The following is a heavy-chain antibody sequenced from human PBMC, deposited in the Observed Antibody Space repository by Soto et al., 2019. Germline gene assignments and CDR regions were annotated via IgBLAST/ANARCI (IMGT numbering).Heavy chain of an antibody. CDR1: GGTFSSYA. D-gene: IGHD6-13*01. V-gene: IGHV1-69*04. CDR2: IIPILGMT. Sequence: QVQLVHSGAEVKKPGSSVKVSCRASGGTFSSYAISWVRQAPGQGLEWMGRIIPILGMTNYAQNFQGRVTITSDKSTSTAYMELNSLRSEDTAVYYCACNTGITSAGTFDIWGQGTMVTVSS. J-gene: IGHJ3*02. CDR3: ACNTGITSAGTFDI.